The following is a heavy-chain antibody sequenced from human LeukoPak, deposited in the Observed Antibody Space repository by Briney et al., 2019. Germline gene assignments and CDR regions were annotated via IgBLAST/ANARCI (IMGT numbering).Heavy chain of an antibody. D-gene: IGHD3-16*02. CDR3: ARARRGMITFGGVIATFHY. V-gene: IGHV4-4*02. CDR1: GGSISSSNW. J-gene: IGHJ4*02. Sequence: SETLSLTCAVSGGSISSSNWGGLVRQSPGKGLEWIGEIYHSGSTNYNPSLRSRVTISVDTSKKQFSMKLSSVTAADTAVYYCARARRGMITFGGVIATFHYCGQGTLVPVSS. CDR2: IYHSGST.